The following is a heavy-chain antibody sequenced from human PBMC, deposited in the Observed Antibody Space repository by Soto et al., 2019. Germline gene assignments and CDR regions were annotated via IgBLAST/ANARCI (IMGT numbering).Heavy chain of an antibody. CDR3: ARGNSDIVVVVAATPNAFDI. D-gene: IGHD2-15*01. Sequence: ASVKVSCKASGYTFTSYDINWVRQATGQGLEWMGWMNPNSGNTGYAQKFQGRVTMTRNTSISTAYMELSSLRSDDTAVYYCARGNSDIVVVVAATPNAFDIWGQGTMVTVSS. J-gene: IGHJ3*02. CDR1: GYTFTSYD. CDR2: MNPNSGNT. V-gene: IGHV1-8*01.